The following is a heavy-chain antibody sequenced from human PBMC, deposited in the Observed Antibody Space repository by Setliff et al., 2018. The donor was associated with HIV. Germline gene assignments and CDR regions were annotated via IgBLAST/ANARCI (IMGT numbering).Heavy chain of an antibody. CDR3: ARGLDIVVVPAAMARAFDI. Sequence: PSETLSLTCAVSGGSISSSNWWSWVRQPPGKGLEWIGEIYHSGSTNYNPSLKSRVTISVDKSKNQFSLKLSSVTAADTAVCYCARGLDIVVVPAAMARAFDIWGQGTMVTVTS. D-gene: IGHD2-2*03. V-gene: IGHV4-4*02. CDR1: GGSISSSNW. J-gene: IGHJ3*02. CDR2: IYHSGST.